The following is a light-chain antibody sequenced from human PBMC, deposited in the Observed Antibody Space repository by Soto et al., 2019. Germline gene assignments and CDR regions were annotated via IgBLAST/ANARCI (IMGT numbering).Light chain of an antibody. V-gene: IGLV1-51*02. CDR1: SSNIGNNY. CDR3: GTWDSSLSAYNYV. J-gene: IGLJ1*01. Sequence: QSVLPQPPSVSAAPGQKVTISCSGSSSNIGNNYVSWYQQLPGTAPKLLIYENNKRPSGIPDRFSGPKSGTSATLGITGLQTGDEADYYCGTWDSSLSAYNYVFGTGTKVTVL. CDR2: ENN.